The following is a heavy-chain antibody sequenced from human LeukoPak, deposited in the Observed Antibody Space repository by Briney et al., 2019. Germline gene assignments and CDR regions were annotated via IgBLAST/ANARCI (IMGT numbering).Heavy chain of an antibody. Sequence: GGSLRLSCTASGFTFGDYAMSWVRQAPGKGLEWVGFIRSKAYGWTTEYAASVKGRFTISRDDSKSIAYLQMNSLKTEDTAVYYCTSMTCSSTRCYQDAFDIWGQGAMVTVSS. J-gene: IGHJ3*02. D-gene: IGHD2-2*01. CDR2: IRSKAYGWTT. CDR3: TSMTCSSTRCYQDAFDI. CDR1: GFTFGDYA. V-gene: IGHV3-49*04.